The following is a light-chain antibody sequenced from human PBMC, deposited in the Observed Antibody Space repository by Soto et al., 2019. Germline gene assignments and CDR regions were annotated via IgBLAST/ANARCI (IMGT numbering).Light chain of an antibody. J-gene: IGLJ3*02. Sequence: QAVVTQSSSASASLGSSVKLTCTLRSGHSSYIIAWHQQQAGQAPRYLMKVEGSGSYNKGSGVPDRFSGSSSGADRYLTISNLQFEDEADYYCETWDSNTRVFGGGTKLTVL. CDR3: ETWDSNTRV. CDR1: SGHSSYI. CDR2: VEGSGSY. V-gene: IGLV4-60*02.